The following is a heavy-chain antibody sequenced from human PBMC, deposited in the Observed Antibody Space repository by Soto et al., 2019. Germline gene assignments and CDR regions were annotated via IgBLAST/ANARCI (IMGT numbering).Heavy chain of an antibody. D-gene: IGHD4-17*01. Sequence: QVQLVESGGGVVQPGRSLRLSCAASGFTFSSYGMHWVRQAPGKGLEWVAVIWYDGSNKYYADSVKGRFTISRDNSKNTLYLQMNSLRAEDTAVYYCARADDYGEFRDGYFDYWGQGTLVTVSS. CDR3: ARADDYGEFRDGYFDY. V-gene: IGHV3-30*19. J-gene: IGHJ4*02. CDR1: GFTFSSYG. CDR2: IWYDGSNK.